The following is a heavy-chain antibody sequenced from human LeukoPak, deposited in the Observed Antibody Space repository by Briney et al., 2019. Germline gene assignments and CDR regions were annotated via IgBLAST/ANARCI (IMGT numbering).Heavy chain of an antibody. CDR3: ARELVEGRLNDAFDI. Sequence: ASVKVSCKASGYTFTSYGISWVRQAPGQGLEWMGWINPNSGGTNYAQKFQGRVTMTRDTSISTAYMELSRLRSDDTAVYFRARELVEGRLNDAFDIWGQGTMVTVSS. D-gene: IGHD3-10*01. V-gene: IGHV1-2*02. CDR2: INPNSGGT. CDR1: GYTFTSYG. J-gene: IGHJ3*02.